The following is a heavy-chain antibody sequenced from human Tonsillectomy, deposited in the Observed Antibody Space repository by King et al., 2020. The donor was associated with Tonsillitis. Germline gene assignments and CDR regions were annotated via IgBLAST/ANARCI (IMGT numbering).Heavy chain of an antibody. Sequence: VQLVESGGGLVQPGGSLRLSCAASGFTFSSYWMHWVRQAPGKGLVWVSRINSDGSSTSYADSVKGRFTISRDNAKNTLYLQMNSLRAEDTAVYYCARVPPDLPYSSGDFGDYWGQGTLVTVSS. J-gene: IGHJ4*02. CDR2: INSDGSST. D-gene: IGHD6-19*01. CDR1: GFTFSSYW. V-gene: IGHV3-74*01. CDR3: ARVPPDLPYSSGDFGDY.